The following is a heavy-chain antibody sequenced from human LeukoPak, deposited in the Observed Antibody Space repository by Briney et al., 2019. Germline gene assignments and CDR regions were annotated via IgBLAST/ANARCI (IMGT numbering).Heavy chain of an antibody. V-gene: IGHV5-51*01. J-gene: IGHJ4*02. CDR1: GYRFTSYW. CDR2: IYPGDSDT. CDR3: ARRLLGYCSGGSCEYYFDY. D-gene: IGHD2-15*01. Sequence: GESLKISCKGSGYRFTSYWLGWVRQMPGKGLEWMGIIYPGDSDTRYSPSFQGQVNISADKSISTDYLQWSSLKASDTAMYYCARRLLGYCSGGSCEYYFDYWGQGTLVTVSS.